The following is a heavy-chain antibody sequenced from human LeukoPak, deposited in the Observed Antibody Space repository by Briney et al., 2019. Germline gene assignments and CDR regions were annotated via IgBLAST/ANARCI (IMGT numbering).Heavy chain of an antibody. CDR3: AKDMVTTKYNWFDP. Sequence: HPGRSLRLSCAASGFIFSSYGMHWVRQAPGKGLEWVAFIRYDGSNKYYADSVKGRFTISRDNSKNTLYLQMNSLRAEDTAVYYCAKDMVTTKYNWFDPWGQGTLVTVSS. J-gene: IGHJ5*02. V-gene: IGHV3-30*02. CDR2: IRYDGSNK. CDR1: GFIFSSYG. D-gene: IGHD4-17*01.